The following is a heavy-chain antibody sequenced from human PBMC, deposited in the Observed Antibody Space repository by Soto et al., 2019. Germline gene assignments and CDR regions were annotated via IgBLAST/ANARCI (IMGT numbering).Heavy chain of an antibody. V-gene: IGHV4-30-2*01. CDR1: GGSISSGGYS. D-gene: IGHD4-17*01. CDR3: ARDVDADSRKDFDY. J-gene: IGHJ4*02. Sequence: SETLSLTCAVSGGSISSGGYSWSWIRQPPGKGLEWIGYIYHSGSTYYNPSLKSRVTISVDRSKNQFSLKLSSVTAEDTALYYCARDVDADSRKDFDYCGRGTLVTVSS. CDR2: IYHSGST.